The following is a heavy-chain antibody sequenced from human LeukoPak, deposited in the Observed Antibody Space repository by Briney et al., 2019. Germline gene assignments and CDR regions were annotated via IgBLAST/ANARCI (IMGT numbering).Heavy chain of an antibody. CDR3: ARAGGLLWFGEVLESSDAFHI. J-gene: IGHJ3*02. CDR2: ISSGSSTI. D-gene: IGHD3-10*01. V-gene: IGHV3-48*02. CDR1: GFTFSSFS. Sequence: PGGSLRLSCAASGFTFSSFSMNWVRQAPGKGLEWVSYISSGSSTIYYADSVKGRFTISRDNAKNSLYLQVNSLRDEDTAVYYCARAGGLLWFGEVLESSDAFHIWGQGTMVTVSS.